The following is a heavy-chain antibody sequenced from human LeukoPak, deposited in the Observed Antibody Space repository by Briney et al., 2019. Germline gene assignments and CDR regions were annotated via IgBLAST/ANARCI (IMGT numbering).Heavy chain of an antibody. V-gene: IGHV3-21*04. J-gene: IGHJ4*02. CDR3: ARAQTYGDSRLLLDY. CDR1: GFTLSSYS. CDR2: ISTSSSYI. D-gene: IGHD4-17*01. Sequence: GGSLRLSCAASGFTLSSYSMNWVRQAPGKGLEWVSSISTSSSYIYYADSVKGRFTISRDNAKNSQYLQMNSLRVEDTALYYCARAQTYGDSRLLLDYWGQGTLVTVSS.